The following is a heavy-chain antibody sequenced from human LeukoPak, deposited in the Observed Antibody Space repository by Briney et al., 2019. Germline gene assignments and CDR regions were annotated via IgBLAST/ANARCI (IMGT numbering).Heavy chain of an antibody. J-gene: IGHJ4*02. CDR2: IYTSGST. CDR1: GGSISSDTYY. CDR3: ARQVAAAGRIHDY. D-gene: IGHD6-13*01. Sequence: SETLSLTCTVSGGSISSDTYYWSWIRQPAGKGLEWIGRIYTSGSTNYNPPLKSRVTISIDTSKNQFSLKLSSVTAADTALYYCARQVAAAGRIHDYWGQGTLVTVSS. V-gene: IGHV4-61*02.